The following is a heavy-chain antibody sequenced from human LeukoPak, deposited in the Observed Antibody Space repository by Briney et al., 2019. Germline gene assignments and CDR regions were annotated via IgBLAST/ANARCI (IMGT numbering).Heavy chain of an antibody. J-gene: IGHJ4*02. CDR3: ARERTPGSGYGVDY. D-gene: IGHD6-25*01. CDR1: GYTFTSYY. CDR2: INPNSGGT. V-gene: IGHV1-2*02. Sequence: GASVKVSCKASGYTFTSYYMHWVRQAPGQGLEWMGWINPNSGGTNYAQKFQGRVTMTRDTSISTAYMELSRLRSDDTAVYYCARERTPGSGYGVDYWGQGTVVTVSS.